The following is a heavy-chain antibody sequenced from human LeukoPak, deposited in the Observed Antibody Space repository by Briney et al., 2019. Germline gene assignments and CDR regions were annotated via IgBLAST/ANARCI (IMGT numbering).Heavy chain of an antibody. Sequence: KPSETLSLTCTVSGGSISSGDYYWSWIRQHPGKGLEWIGYIYNSGITYYNPSLKSRVIISVDTSDHQFSLKLSSVTAADTAVYYCARTRSDYDYSFDYWGQGTLVTVSS. CDR3: ARTRSDYDYSFDY. D-gene: IGHD5-12*01. CDR1: GGSISSGDYY. J-gene: IGHJ4*02. V-gene: IGHV4-31*03. CDR2: IYNSGIT.